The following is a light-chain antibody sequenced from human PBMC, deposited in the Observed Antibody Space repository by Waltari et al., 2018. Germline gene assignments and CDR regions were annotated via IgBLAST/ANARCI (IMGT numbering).Light chain of an antibody. CDR2: DTS. CDR1: QSVTNY. V-gene: IGKV3-11*01. CDR3: QQRRDWPLT. J-gene: IGKJ4*01. Sequence: DIVLTQTPATRSLSPGERASLSCRASQSVTNYLAWYQQKPGQAPSLLIYDTSNRATGIPARFSGSGFGTDFTLTISSLEPEDFAVYYCQQRRDWPLTFGGGTKVEIK.